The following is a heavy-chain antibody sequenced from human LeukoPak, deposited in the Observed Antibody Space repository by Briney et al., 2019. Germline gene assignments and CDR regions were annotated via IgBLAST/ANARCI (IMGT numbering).Heavy chain of an antibody. CDR3: AKDNNYDSSGYSDY. CDR1: GFTFDDYA. CDR2: ISWNSGSI. V-gene: IGHV3-9*01. Sequence: GRSLRHSCAASGFTFDDYAMHWVRQAPAKGLEWVSGISWNSGSIGYADSVKGRFTISRDNAKSSLYLQMNSQRAEDTALYYCAKDNNYDSSGYSDYWGQGTLVTVSS. J-gene: IGHJ4*02. D-gene: IGHD3-22*01.